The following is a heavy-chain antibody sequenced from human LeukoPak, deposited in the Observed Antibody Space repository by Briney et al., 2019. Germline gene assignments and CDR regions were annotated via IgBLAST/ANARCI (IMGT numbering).Heavy chain of an antibody. Sequence: QAGGSLRLSCTASGFTFGDYGMSWVRQAPGKGLEWVSFIQSRNYGGTTQHAASVKGRFTISRDDSKSIAYPQMNSLKTEDTAVYYCTASDHLYCSSISCHFDYWGQGTLVTVSS. CDR3: TASDHLYCSSISCHFDY. CDR2: IQSRNYGGTT. D-gene: IGHD2-2*01. J-gene: IGHJ4*02. V-gene: IGHV3-49*04. CDR1: GFTFGDYG.